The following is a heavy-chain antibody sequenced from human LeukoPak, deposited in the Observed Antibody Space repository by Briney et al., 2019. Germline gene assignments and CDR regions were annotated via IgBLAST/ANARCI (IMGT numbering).Heavy chain of an antibody. V-gene: IGHV1-2*02. CDR2: IHPKSAGT. Sequence: ASVKVSCKASGYTFTAYYMHWVRQAPGQGLEWMGWIHPKSAGTNYAQRFQGRVTMTRDTSITTDYMHLTRLTSDDTAVYYCARAPLPLSAAADPHLDYWGQGTLVAVSS. J-gene: IGHJ4*02. CDR3: ARAPLPLSAAADPHLDY. D-gene: IGHD6-13*01. CDR1: GYTFTAYY.